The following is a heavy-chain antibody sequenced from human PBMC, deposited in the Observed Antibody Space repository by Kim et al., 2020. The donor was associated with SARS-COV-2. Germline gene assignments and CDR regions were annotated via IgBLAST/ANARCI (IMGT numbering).Heavy chain of an antibody. CDR3: VKEIAAPGDY. CDR2: ST. D-gene: IGHD6-13*01. J-gene: IGHJ4*02. Sequence: STYYADSVKGRFTISRDNSKNTLYLQMSSLRAEDTAVYYCVKEIAAPGDYWGQGTLVTVSS. V-gene: IGHV3-64D*09.